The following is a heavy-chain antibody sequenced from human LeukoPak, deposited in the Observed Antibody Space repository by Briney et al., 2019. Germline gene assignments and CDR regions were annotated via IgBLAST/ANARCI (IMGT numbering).Heavy chain of an antibody. V-gene: IGHV4-59*12. Sequence: GSLRLSCAASGFTFSSYEMSWVRQPPGKGLEWIGTIYHSGSTYYNASLKGRVTISVDTSKNQFSLKFNSVTAADTAVYFCARVGIVLVTGSNWVDPWGQGTLVTVSS. D-gene: IGHD3-22*01. CDR1: GFTFSSYE. J-gene: IGHJ5*02. CDR2: IYHSGST. CDR3: ARVGIVLVTGSNWVDP.